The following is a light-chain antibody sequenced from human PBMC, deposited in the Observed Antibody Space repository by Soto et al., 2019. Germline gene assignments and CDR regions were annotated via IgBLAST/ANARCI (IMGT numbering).Light chain of an antibody. CDR1: QSVSSN. V-gene: IGKV3-15*01. J-gene: IGKJ1*01. CDR3: QQYNNWPPWT. CDR2: GAS. Sequence: EIVMTQSPATLSVSPGERATLSCRASQSVSSNIAWYQQKPGQAPRLLIYGASTRATGIPVRFSGSGSGTEFTLTISSLQSKDFAVYYCQQYNNWPPWTFGQGTKVEIK.